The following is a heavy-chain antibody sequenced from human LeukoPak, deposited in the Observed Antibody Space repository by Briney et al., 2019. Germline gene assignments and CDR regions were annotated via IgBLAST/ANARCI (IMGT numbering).Heavy chain of an antibody. CDR2: ISYGGSNK. D-gene: IGHD3-10*01. Sequence: GGSLRLSCADSGFTFSGYWMNWVRQAPGKGLEWVAVISYGGSNKYYADSVKGRFTISRDNSKNTLYLQMNSLRAEDTAVYYCARSIAYYYGSGSYYWGQGTLVTVSS. V-gene: IGHV3-30-3*01. CDR1: GFTFSGYW. J-gene: IGHJ4*02. CDR3: ARSIAYYYGSGSYY.